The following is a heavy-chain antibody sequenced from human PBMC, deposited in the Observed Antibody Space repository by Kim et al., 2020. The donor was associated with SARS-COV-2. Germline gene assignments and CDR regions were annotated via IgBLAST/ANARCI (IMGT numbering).Heavy chain of an antibody. V-gene: IGHV1-8*01. Sequence: ASVKVSCKASGYTFTSYDINWVRQATGQGLEWMGWMNPNSGNTGYAQKFQGRVTMTRNTSISTAYMELSSLGSEDTAVYYCAGALTRGYDGNGMDVWGQGTTVTVSS. CDR2: MNPNSGNT. CDR3: AGALTRGYDGNGMDV. CDR1: GYTFTSYD. J-gene: IGHJ6*02. D-gene: IGHD5-12*01.